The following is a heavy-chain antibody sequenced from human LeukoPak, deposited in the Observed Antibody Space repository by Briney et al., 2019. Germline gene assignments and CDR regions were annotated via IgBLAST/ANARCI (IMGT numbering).Heavy chain of an antibody. CDR2: INPNSGGT. D-gene: IGHD1-26*01. CDR1: GYTXTGYF. J-gene: IGHJ4*02. CDR3: ARDEVGIFDY. Sequence: ASVKVSCKAAGYTXTGYFMHWVRQAPGQGLEWMGWINPNSGGTNYAQKFQGRVTMTRDTSISTAYMELSRLRSDDTAVYYCARDEVGIFDYWGQGTLVTVSS. V-gene: IGHV1-2*02.